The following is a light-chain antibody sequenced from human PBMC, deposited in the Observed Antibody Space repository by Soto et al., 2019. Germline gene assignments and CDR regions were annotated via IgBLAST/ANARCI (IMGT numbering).Light chain of an antibody. V-gene: IGKV1-39*01. Sequence: DIQMTQSPSSLSASVGDRVTITCRASQSISSYLNWYQQKPGKAPKLLIYAASSLQSGVPSRLSGSGSGTDCTLTISSLQHEDFATYYCQQRYSPPRYTVGQGTKLEIK. CDR2: AAS. CDR1: QSISSY. CDR3: QQRYSPPRYT. J-gene: IGKJ2*01.